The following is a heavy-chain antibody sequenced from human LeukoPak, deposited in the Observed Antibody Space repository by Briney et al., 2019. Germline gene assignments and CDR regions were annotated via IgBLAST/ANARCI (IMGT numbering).Heavy chain of an antibody. D-gene: IGHD1-26*01. V-gene: IGHV1-2*02. CDR3: ARHRGELLGWFDP. CDR1: GYTFTGYY. CDR2: INPNNGGT. Sequence: GASVKVSCKASGYTFTGYYMHWVRQAPGQGLEWMGWINPNNGGTNYAQKFQGRVTMTRDTSISTAYMELSRLRSDDTAVYYCARHRGELLGWFDPWGQGTLVTVSS. J-gene: IGHJ5*02.